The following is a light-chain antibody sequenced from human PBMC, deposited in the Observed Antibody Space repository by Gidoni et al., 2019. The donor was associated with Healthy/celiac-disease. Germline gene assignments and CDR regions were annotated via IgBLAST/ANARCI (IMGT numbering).Light chain of an antibody. CDR1: ALPKQY. CDR3: QSADSSGTYVV. J-gene: IGLJ2*01. Sequence: SYELTQPPSVSGSPGQTARITCSGDALPKQYAYWYQQKPGQAPVLVIYKDSERPSGSPERFSGSSSGTTVTLTISGVQAEDEADYYCQSADSSGTYVVFGGGTKLTVL. CDR2: KDS. V-gene: IGLV3-25*03.